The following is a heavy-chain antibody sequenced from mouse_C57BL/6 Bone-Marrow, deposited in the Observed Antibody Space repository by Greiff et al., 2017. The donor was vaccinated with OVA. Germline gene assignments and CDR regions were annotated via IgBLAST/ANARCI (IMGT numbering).Heavy chain of an antibody. J-gene: IGHJ1*03. V-gene: IGHV3-6*01. Sequence: EVQLVESGPGLVKPSQSLSLTCSVTGYSIPSGYYWNWIRQFPGNKLEWMGYISYDGSNNYNPSLKNRISITRDTSKNQFFLKLNSVTTEDTATYYCANWYFDVWGTGTTVTVSS. CDR3: ANWYFDV. CDR2: ISYDGSN. CDR1: GYSIPSGYY.